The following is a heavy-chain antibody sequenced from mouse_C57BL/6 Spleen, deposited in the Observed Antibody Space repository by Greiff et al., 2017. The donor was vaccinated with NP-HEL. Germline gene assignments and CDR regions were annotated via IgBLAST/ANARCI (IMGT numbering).Heavy chain of an antibody. V-gene: IGHV1-55*01. Sequence: QVQLKQPGAELVKPGASVKMSCKASGYTFTSYWITWVKQRPGQGLEWIGDIYPGSGSTNYNEKFKSKATLTVDTSSSTVYMQRSSLTAEDSAVYYCARRRYSWFAYWGQGTLVTVSA. CDR2: IYPGSGST. CDR1: GYTFTSYW. J-gene: IGHJ3*01. CDR3: ARRRYSWFAY. D-gene: IGHD2-14*01.